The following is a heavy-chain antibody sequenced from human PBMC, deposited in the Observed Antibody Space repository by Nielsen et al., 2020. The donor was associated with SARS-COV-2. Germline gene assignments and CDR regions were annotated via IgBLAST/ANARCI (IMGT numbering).Heavy chain of an antibody. CDR3: SRGGNGLSIID. D-gene: IGHD1-14*01. Sequence: WVRQAPGQRPEWMGWINAGNGNTKYSQKFQDRVTITRNTSASTAYMELSSLRSEDTAVYYCSRGGNGLSIIDWGQGTLVTVSS. CDR2: INAGNGNT. V-gene: IGHV1-3*01. J-gene: IGHJ4*02.